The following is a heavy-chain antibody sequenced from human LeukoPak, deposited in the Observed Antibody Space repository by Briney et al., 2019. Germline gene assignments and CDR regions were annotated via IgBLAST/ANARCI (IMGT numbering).Heavy chain of an antibody. V-gene: IGHV4-38-2*02. Sequence: PSETLSLTCTVSGSSISSGYYWGWIRQPPGKGLEWIGNIYHSGSTYYNPSLKSRVTISVDTSKNQFSLKLSSVTAADTAMYYCASAAVYGDPTNPYFDYWGQGTLVTVSS. CDR2: IYHSGST. D-gene: IGHD4-17*01. CDR1: GSSISSGYY. J-gene: IGHJ4*02. CDR3: ASAAVYGDPTNPYFDY.